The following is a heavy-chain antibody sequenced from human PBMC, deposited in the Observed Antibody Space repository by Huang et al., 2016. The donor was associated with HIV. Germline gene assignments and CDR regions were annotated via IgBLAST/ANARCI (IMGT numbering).Heavy chain of an antibody. V-gene: IGHV3-30-3*01. CDR2: ISIDGSNK. Sequence: QVQLVESGGGVVQPGRSLRLSCAASGFAFSSYAMQWVHQGPGKGLEWLAVISIDGSNKNYEHSVKGRFTISRDNSKGTVYLQMNSLRPEDTAVYSCARTGSYYYGSGSYHFGDYWGQGTLVTVSS. CDR3: ARTGSYYYGSGSYHFGDY. D-gene: IGHD3-10*01. J-gene: IGHJ4*02. CDR1: GFAFSSYA.